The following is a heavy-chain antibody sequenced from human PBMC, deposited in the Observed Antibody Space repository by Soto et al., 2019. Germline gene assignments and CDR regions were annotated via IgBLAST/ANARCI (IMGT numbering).Heavy chain of an antibody. J-gene: IGHJ4*02. V-gene: IGHV4-59*08. CDR3: ARSWLPFRFDY. CDR1: GGSISSYY. D-gene: IGHD5-12*01. Sequence: SETLSLTCTVSGGSISSYYWSWIRQPPGKGLEWIGYIYYSGSTNYNPSLKSRVTISVDTSKNQFSLKLSSVTAADTAVYYCARSWLPFRFDYWGQGTLVTVSS. CDR2: IYYSGST.